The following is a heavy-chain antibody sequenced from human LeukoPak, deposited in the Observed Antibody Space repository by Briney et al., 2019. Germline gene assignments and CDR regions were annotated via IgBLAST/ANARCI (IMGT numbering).Heavy chain of an antibody. Sequence: SVKVSCKASGGAFNSYTITWVRQAPGQGLELMGRIIPILGIANYAQKFQRRVTITVDKSTSTAYMELSSLRSEDTAVYYCAINWNDWGQGTLVTVSS. CDR3: AINWND. V-gene: IGHV1-69*02. CDR1: GGAFNSYT. J-gene: IGHJ4*02. D-gene: IGHD1-1*01. CDR2: IIPILGIA.